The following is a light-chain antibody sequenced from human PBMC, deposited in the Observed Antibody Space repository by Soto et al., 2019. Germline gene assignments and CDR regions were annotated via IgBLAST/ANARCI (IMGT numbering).Light chain of an antibody. CDR2: RAS. J-gene: IGKJ5*01. CDR3: QQYNKWPIT. Sequence: EIVLTQSPATLSVSPGERATLSCRASQSVGGLLAWYQQKAGQAPRLLIYRASSRATGISGSFSGSGSGTEFTLTITSLQSEDSAVYYCQQYNKWPITFGQGTRLEIK. CDR1: QSVGGL. V-gene: IGKV3-15*01.